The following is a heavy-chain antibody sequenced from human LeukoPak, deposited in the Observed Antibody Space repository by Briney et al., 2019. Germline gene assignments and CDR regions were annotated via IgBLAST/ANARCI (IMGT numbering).Heavy chain of an antibody. CDR3: ARVEYDSSGYYPDLDY. CDR2: ISSSISYI. J-gene: IGHJ4*02. D-gene: IGHD3-22*01. CDR1: GFTFSSYS. Sequence: GGSLRLSCAASGFTFSSYSMNWVRQAPGKGLEWGSSISSSISYIYYADSVKGRFTISRDNAKNSLFLQMNSLRAEDTAVYYCARVEYDSSGYYPDLDYWGQGTLVTVSS. V-gene: IGHV3-21*01.